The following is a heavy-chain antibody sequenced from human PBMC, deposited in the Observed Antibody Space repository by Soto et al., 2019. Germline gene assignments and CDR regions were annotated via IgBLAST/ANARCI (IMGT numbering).Heavy chain of an antibody. D-gene: IGHD3-10*01. Sequence: QVQLVQSGAEVKKPGASVKVSCKASGYLFISYGISWVRQAPGQRLEWMGRISAYNGNTNYAQNLQGRVTMTTDTSTSTAYMELRSLRSDDTAVYYCARDLDGSGSYYTDYWGPGTLVTVSS. CDR2: ISAYNGNT. CDR1: GYLFISYG. CDR3: ARDLDGSGSYYTDY. J-gene: IGHJ4*02. V-gene: IGHV1-18*01.